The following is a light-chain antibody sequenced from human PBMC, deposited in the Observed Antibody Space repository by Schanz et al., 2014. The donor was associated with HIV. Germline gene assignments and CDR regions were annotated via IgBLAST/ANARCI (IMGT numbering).Light chain of an antibody. J-gene: IGLJ3*02. Sequence: QSVLTQPPSVSGAPGQRVTISCTGSRSNIGAGYDVHWYQQLPGTAPKLLIYGNTNRPSGVPDRFSGSKSGTSVSLAITGLRAEDEADYYCSSFADTNDLLFGGGTKLTVL. CDR1: RSNIGAGYD. V-gene: IGLV1-40*01. CDR3: SSFADTNDLL. CDR2: GNT.